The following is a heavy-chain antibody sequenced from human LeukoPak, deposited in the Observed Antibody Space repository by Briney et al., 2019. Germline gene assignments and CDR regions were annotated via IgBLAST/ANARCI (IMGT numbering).Heavy chain of an antibody. CDR3: ARDGVSVYTAMDPAFDY. CDR1: GGTFSSYA. V-gene: IGHV1-18*01. D-gene: IGHD5-18*01. J-gene: IGHJ4*02. Sequence: ASVKVSCKASGGTFSSYAIGWVRQAPGQGLEWMGWISAYNGNTNYAQKLQGRVTMTTDTSTSTVYMELRSLRSDDTAVYYCARDGVSVYTAMDPAFDYWGQGTLVTVSS. CDR2: ISAYNGNT.